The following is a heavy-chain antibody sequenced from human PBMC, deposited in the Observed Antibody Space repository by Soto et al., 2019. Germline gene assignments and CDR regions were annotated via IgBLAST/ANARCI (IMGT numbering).Heavy chain of an antibody. CDR2: IYSGGST. CDR1: GFTVSSNY. J-gene: IGHJ4*02. Sequence: GVSLRLSCAASGFTVSSNYMSWVRQAPGKGLEWVSVIYSGGSTYYADSVKGRFTISRDNSKNTLYLQMNSLRAEDTAVYYCARDRAYYDILTGYRTLYYFDYWGQGTLVTVSS. V-gene: IGHV3-66*01. CDR3: ARDRAYYDILTGYRTLYYFDY. D-gene: IGHD3-9*01.